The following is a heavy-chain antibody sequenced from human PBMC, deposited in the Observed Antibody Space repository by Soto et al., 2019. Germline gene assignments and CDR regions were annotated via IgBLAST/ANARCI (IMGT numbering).Heavy chain of an antibody. J-gene: IGHJ4*02. CDR1: GFTFSVSA. CDR2: ISYDGTNK. V-gene: IGHV3-30-3*01. CDR3: VREYDY. Sequence: VQLVESGGGLVQPGGSLRLSCAASGFTFSVSAMHWVRQAPGKGLEWVAVISYDGTNKYYADSVKGRFTISRDDSKNTLYLQMNSLRAEDTAVYYCVREYDYWGQGTLVTVSS.